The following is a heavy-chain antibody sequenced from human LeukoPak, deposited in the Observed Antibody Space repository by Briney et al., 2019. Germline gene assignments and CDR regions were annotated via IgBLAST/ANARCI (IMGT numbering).Heavy chain of an antibody. J-gene: IGHJ4*02. Sequence: GGSLRLSSVASGFPFSSYWMTWVRQAPGKGLEWVANIKQDGSKKSYVDSVKGRFTISRDNAKNSLYLQMNSLRAEDTAIYYCTRVGYIDEGIDYWGQGTLVTVSS. CDR1: GFPFSSYW. V-gene: IGHV3-7*04. CDR2: IKQDGSKK. D-gene: IGHD5-24*01. CDR3: TRVGYIDEGIDY.